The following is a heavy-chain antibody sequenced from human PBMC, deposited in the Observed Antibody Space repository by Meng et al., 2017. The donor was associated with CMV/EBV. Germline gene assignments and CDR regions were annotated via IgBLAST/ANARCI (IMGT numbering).Heavy chain of an antibody. D-gene: IGHD1-7*01. CDR1: GFTVSSNY. Sequence: GGSLRLSCAASGFTVSSNYMSWVRQAPGKGLEWVSVIYSGGSTYYADSVKGRFTISRDNSKNTLYLQMNSRRAEDTAVYYCARGWDNWNFFWFDPWGQGTLVTVSS. J-gene: IGHJ5*02. CDR2: IYSGGST. V-gene: IGHV3-53*01. CDR3: ARGWDNWNFFWFDP.